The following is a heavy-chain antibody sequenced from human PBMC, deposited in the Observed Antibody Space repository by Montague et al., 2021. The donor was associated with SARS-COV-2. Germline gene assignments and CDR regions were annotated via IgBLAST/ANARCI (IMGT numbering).Heavy chain of an antibody. V-gene: IGHV4-28*01. D-gene: IGHD1-26*01. CDR1: GYSISSHYW. CDR3: ARKTSGNYPFGD. Sequence: SETLSLTCVVSGYSISSHYWCCWLRQPPGKQLELIGFNHYSGATYYNPSLNSRATMSVATFKNQFSLRLHSVTVVDTAVYYCARKTSGNYPFGDWGQGTLVTVSS. J-gene: IGHJ4*02. CDR2: NHYSGAT.